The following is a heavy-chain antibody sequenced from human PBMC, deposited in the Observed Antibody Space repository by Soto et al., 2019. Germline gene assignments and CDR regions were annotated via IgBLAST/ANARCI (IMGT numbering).Heavy chain of an antibody. CDR2: LWNDGITK. CDR3: ARVLRSFDCDYAFDV. D-gene: IGHD3-9*01. Sequence: QVQLVESGGDVVQPGRSLRLSCAASGFSLSTYGMHWVRKAPGKGLEWMAVLWNDGITKYYADSVKGRFIISRDNSNNRLCLQMDSLRAEDTALSYCARVLRSFDCDYAFDVWGQGAMVTVSS. J-gene: IGHJ3*01. CDR1: GFSLSTYG. V-gene: IGHV3-33*01.